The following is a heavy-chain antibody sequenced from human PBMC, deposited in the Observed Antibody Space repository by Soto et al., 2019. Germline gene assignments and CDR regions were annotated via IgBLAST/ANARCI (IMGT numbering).Heavy chain of an antibody. J-gene: IGHJ6*02. Sequence: EVQLVESGGGLVKPGGSLRLSCAASGFTFSTYSMNWVRQAPGKGLEWVSSISSSGSYIYYADSVKGRFTISRDNAKNSLYLQMKSLRAEDTAVYYCARYDSSGYYWPYYYYGMDLWGQGTTVTVSS. CDR1: GFTFSTYS. CDR3: ARYDSSGYYWPYYYYGMDL. V-gene: IGHV3-21*01. CDR2: ISSSGSYI. D-gene: IGHD3-22*01.